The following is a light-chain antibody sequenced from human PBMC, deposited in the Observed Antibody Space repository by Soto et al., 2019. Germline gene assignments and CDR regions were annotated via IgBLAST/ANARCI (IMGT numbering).Light chain of an antibody. Sequence: EIVLTQSPGTLSLSPGERATLSCRSSQSVSSNYLAWYQQKPDQAPRLVIYDVSGRATGIPDRFSGSGSGTDFTLTISRLEPVDFAVYYCQQYGSSPTFGQGTKVEIK. J-gene: IGKJ1*01. V-gene: IGKV3-20*01. CDR3: QQYGSSPT. CDR1: QSVSSNY. CDR2: DVS.